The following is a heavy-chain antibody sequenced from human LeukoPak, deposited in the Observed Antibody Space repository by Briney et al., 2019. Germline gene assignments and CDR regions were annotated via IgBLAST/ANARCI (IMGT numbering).Heavy chain of an antibody. CDR1: GGTFSSYA. J-gene: IGHJ6*02. CDR2: IIPILGIA. Sequence: SVKVSCKASGGTFSSYAISWVRQAPGQGRKWMGRIIPILGIANYAQKFQGRVTITADKSTSTAYMELSSLRSEDTAVYYCASSRGYYYYGMDVWGQGTTVTVSS. CDR3: ASSRGYYYYGMDV. D-gene: IGHD1-26*01. V-gene: IGHV1-69*04.